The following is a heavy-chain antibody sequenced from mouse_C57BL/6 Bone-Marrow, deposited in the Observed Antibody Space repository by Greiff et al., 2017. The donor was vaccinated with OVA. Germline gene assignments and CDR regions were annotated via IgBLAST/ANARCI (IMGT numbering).Heavy chain of an antibody. V-gene: IGHV1-19*01. CDR1: GYTFTDYY. CDR3: ARGGLRKELFAY. CDR2: INPYNGGT. J-gene: IGHJ3*01. D-gene: IGHD2-4*01. Sequence: EVKLMESGPVLVKPGASVKMSCKASGYTFTDYYMNWVKQSHGKSLEWIGVINPYNGGTSYNQKFKGKATLTVDKSSSTAYMELNSLTSEDSAVYYCARGGLRKELFAYWGQGTLVTVSA.